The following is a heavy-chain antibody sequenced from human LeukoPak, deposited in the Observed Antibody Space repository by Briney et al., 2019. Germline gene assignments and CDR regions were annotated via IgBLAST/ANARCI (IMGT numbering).Heavy chain of an antibody. CDR1: GFTFSNYW. CDR3: AKTYYYDSSGYYD. D-gene: IGHD3-22*01. CDR2: IKQDGSEK. J-gene: IGHJ4*02. Sequence: GGSLRLSCAASGFTFSNYWMSWVRQAPGKGLEWVANIKQDGSEKYYVDSVKGRFTISRDNAKNSLYLQMNSLRADDTAVYYCAKTYYYDSSGYYDWGQGTLVTVSS. V-gene: IGHV3-7*01.